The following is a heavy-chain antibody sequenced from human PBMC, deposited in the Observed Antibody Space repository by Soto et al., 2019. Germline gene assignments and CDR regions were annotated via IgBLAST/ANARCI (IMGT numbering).Heavy chain of an antibody. CDR2: IYYSGIT. CDR1: GGSISSYY. D-gene: IGHD1-26*01. V-gene: IGHV4-59*01. J-gene: IGHJ4*02. Sequence: PSETLSLTCTVSGGSISSYYWSWIRQPPGKGLEWIGYIYYSGITNYNPSLKSRVTISVDTSKNQFSLKLSSVTAADTAVYYCARDPVGVTHFDYSGQGAPVTVSS. CDR3: ARDPVGVTHFDY.